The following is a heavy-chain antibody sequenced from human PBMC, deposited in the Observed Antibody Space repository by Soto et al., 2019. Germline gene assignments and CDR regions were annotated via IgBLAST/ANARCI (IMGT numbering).Heavy chain of an antibody. J-gene: IGHJ4*02. CDR1: GGTNSSYA. CDR3: ARDLVGATGDDY. Sequence: SVKVSCKASGGTNSSYASSWVRQAPGQGLEWMGGIIPIFGTANYAQKFQGRVTITADESTSTAYMEQSSLRSEDTAVYYCARDLVGATGDDYWGQGTLVTVSS. D-gene: IGHD1-26*01. CDR2: IIPIFGTA. V-gene: IGHV1-69*13.